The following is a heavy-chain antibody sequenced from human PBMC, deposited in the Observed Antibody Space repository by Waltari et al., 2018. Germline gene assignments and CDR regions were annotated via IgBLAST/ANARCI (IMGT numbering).Heavy chain of an antibody. D-gene: IGHD3-22*01. CDR3: ARLPRGSVIIGAFDI. V-gene: IGHV4-59*11. Sequence: VQLQESGPGLVKPSETLSLRCNVSGDSIRSHFWRWIRQAPEKGLEWIGHMYFSGTKDYNPSVKSRGAISRDTSKNHFSLNLRSVTAADTAIYYCARLPRGSVIIGAFDIWGQGTQVTVSS. CDR1: GDSIRSHF. CDR2: MYFSGTK. J-gene: IGHJ3*02.